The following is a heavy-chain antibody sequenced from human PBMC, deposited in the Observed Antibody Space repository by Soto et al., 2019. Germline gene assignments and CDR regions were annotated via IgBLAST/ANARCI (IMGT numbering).Heavy chain of an antibody. CDR2: ISHSGNT. V-gene: IGHV4-4*02. Sequence: TLSLTCAVSGYSINSSHGWIWVRQPPEKGLEWIGQISHSGNTNYNPSLTSRVTISVDRSKNHFSLKLTSVTAADTAVYYCAARHFWSRPWTDRRLDYWGQGTLVTVSS. J-gene: IGHJ4*02. CDR3: AARHFWSRPWTDRRLDY. D-gene: IGHD3-3*02. CDR1: GYSINSSHG.